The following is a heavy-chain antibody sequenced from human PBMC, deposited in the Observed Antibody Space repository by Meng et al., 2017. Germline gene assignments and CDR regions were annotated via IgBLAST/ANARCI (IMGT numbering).Heavy chain of an antibody. V-gene: IGHV1-2*06. CDR1: GYTFTGYY. Sequence: ASVKISCKASGYTFTGYYMHWVRQAPGQGLEWMGRINPNSGGTNYAQKVQGRVTMTRDTSISTAYMELSRLRSDDTAVYYRARDGHYYDSSGYVYYYYGMDVWGQGTTVTVSS. D-gene: IGHD3-22*01. J-gene: IGHJ6*02. CDR2: INPNSGGT. CDR3: ARDGHYYDSSGYVYYYYGMDV.